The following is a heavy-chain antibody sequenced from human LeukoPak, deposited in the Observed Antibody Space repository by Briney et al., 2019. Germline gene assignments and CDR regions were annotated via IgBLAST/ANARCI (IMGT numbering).Heavy chain of an antibody. CDR1: GFTFDDYT. CDR2: ISRDGGST. Sequence: GGSLRLSCAASGFTFDDYTMHWVRQAPGKGLEWVSLISRDGGSTYYADSVKGRFTISRDNSKNSLYLQMNSLRTEDTALYYCANDGMDVWGQGTTVTVSS. V-gene: IGHV3-43*01. CDR3: ANDGMDV. J-gene: IGHJ6*02.